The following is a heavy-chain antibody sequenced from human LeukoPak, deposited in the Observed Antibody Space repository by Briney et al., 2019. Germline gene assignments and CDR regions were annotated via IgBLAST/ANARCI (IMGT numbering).Heavy chain of an antibody. CDR3: AKDPLFY. J-gene: IGHJ4*02. CDR2: ISYDGSNK. CDR1: GFTFSSYG. V-gene: IGHV3-30*18. Sequence: GGFLRLSCAASGFTFSSYGMHWVRQAPGKGLEWVAVISYDGSNKYYADSVKGRFTISRDNSKNTLYLQMNSLRAEDTAVYYCAKDPLFYWGQGTLVTVSS.